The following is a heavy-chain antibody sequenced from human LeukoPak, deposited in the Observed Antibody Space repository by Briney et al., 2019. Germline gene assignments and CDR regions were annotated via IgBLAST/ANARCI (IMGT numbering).Heavy chain of an antibody. CDR1: GGPISRYY. V-gene: IGHV4-59*08. CDR2: IYYSGST. Sequence: SETLSLTCTVSGGPISRYYWSWIRQPPGKGLEWIGYIYYSGSTNYNPSLKSRVTISVDTSKNQFSLKLSSVTAADTAVYFCARGPYSYDSSGAFDIWGQGTMVTVSS. CDR3: ARGPYSYDSSGAFDI. J-gene: IGHJ3*02. D-gene: IGHD3-22*01.